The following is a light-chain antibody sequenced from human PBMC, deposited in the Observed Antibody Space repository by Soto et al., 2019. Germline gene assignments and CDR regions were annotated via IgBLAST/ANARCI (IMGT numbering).Light chain of an antibody. Sequence: DIQMTQSPSTLSGSVGDRVTITCRASQTISSWLAWYQQKPGKAPKLLIYETSSLHSGVPSRFSGSGSETDFTLTINSLQPEDFATYYCQQSFSPPYTFGQGTKLEIK. CDR2: ETS. CDR1: QTISSW. V-gene: IGKV1-39*01. CDR3: QQSFSPPYT. J-gene: IGKJ2*01.